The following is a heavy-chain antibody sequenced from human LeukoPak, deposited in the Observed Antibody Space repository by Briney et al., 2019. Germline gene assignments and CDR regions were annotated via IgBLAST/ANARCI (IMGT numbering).Heavy chain of an antibody. CDR2: ISSDGRTT. Sequence: GGSLRLSCAASGFNFRQAWMSWVRQAPGKGLEWVSRISSDGRTTNYADSVKGRFIISRDNAKNTLFLQMNSLSADDTAVCYCAGTTTTCCNQWGQGTLVTVSS. CDR3: AGTTTTCCNQ. CDR1: GFNFRQAW. J-gene: IGHJ4*02. D-gene: IGHD4-4*01. V-gene: IGHV3-74*01.